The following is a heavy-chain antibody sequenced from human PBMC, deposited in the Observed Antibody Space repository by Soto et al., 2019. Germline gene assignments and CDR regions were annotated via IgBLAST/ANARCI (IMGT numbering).Heavy chain of an antibody. D-gene: IGHD2-2*01. CDR1: GFTFDDYA. J-gene: IGHJ6*02. CDR3: GKDRIPQPWRYGRDV. V-gene: IGHV3-9*01. CDR2: ISWNSGSL. Sequence: EVQLVESGGGLVQPGRSLRLSCAASGFTFDDYAMHWVRQVPGKGLEWVSGISWNSGSLGYADSVKGRFTISRDNAKNSLCLDMYSLRAEDTALYSCGKDRIPQPWRYGRDVWGQGTTVTVSS.